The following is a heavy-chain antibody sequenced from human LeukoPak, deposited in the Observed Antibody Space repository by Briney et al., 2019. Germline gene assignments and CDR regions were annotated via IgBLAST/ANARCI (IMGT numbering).Heavy chain of an antibody. D-gene: IGHD5-18*01. CDR3: AKDQRSRGYSYGPPDAFDI. Sequence: GGSLRLSWAAAGFTFSSYAMSWGRQAPEKGVEWVSAISGSGGTTYYAASVKGLFTIPRDNSNNTLYLQMNSLRAEDTAVYYCAKDQRSRGYSYGPPDAFDIWGQGTMVSVSS. J-gene: IGHJ3*02. CDR1: GFTFSSYA. V-gene: IGHV3-23*01. CDR2: ISGSGGTT.